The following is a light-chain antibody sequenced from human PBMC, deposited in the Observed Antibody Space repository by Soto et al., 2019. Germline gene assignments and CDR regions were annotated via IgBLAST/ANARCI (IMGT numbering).Light chain of an antibody. CDR2: EVS. CDR3: MQSRQLPKT. Sequence: DIVMTQTPLSLSVTPGQPASISCKSSQSLLHSDGNTYLFWYVQKPGQPQQLLSSEVSNRFSVVPDRFSGRGSGTDCALQISRGEAEEVGVYYCMQSRQLPKTFGPGTKGDI. CDR1: QSLLHSDGNTY. J-gene: IGKJ3*01. V-gene: IGKV2D-29*01.